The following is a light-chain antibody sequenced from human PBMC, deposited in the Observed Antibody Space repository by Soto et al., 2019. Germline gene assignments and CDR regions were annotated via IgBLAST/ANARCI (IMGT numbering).Light chain of an antibody. CDR3: QQANIFPRM. V-gene: IGKV1-12*01. J-gene: IGKJ1*01. Sequence: DIQMTQSPSSVSASVGDTVTITCRASQHTSNWLAWFQQKPGEPPKLLIYAASTLQSGVPSRFSGSGSGTEFTLTITSLQPEDFATYYCQQANIFPRMFAQGTKVEI. CDR2: AAS. CDR1: QHTSNW.